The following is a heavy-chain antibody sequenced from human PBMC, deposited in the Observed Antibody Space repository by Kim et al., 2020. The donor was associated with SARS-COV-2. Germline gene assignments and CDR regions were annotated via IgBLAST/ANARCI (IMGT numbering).Heavy chain of an antibody. CDR3: ARGGCTNGVCYPYYYYGIDV. Sequence: GGSLRLSCAASGFTFSSYEMNWVRQAPGKGLEWVSYISSSGSTIYYADSVKGRFTISRDNAKNSLYLQMNSLRAEDTAVYYCARGGCTNGVCYPYYYYGIDVCGQGTTVTVSS. D-gene: IGHD2-8*01. CDR2: ISSSGSTI. CDR1: GFTFSSYE. V-gene: IGHV3-48*03. J-gene: IGHJ6*02.